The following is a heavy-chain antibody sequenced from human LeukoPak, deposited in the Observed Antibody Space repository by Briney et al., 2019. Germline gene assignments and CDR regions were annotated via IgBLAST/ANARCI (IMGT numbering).Heavy chain of an antibody. CDR3: AELGITMIGGV. CDR2: ISSSGSTI. D-gene: IGHD3-10*02. J-gene: IGHJ6*04. Sequence: GGSLRLSCAASGFTFSSYEMNWVRQAPGKGLEWVSYISSSGSTIYYADSVKSRFTISRDNAKNLLYLQMNSLRAEDTAVYYCAELGITMIGGVWGKGTTVTISS. V-gene: IGHV3-48*03. CDR1: GFTFSSYE.